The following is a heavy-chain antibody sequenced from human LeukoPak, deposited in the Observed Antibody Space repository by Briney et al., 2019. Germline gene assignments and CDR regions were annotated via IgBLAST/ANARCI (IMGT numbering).Heavy chain of an antibody. Sequence: GGSLRLSCAASGFTFSSYAVHWVRQAPGKGLEYVSAITSDGGRTYYANSVKGRFTISRDNSKNTLCLQMGSLRAEDMAVYYCARSRGLDVHYYYYMDVWGKGTTVTVSS. J-gene: IGHJ6*03. CDR3: ARSRGLDVHYYYYMDV. CDR1: GFTFSSYA. D-gene: IGHD3-10*01. V-gene: IGHV3-64*01. CDR2: ITSDGGRT.